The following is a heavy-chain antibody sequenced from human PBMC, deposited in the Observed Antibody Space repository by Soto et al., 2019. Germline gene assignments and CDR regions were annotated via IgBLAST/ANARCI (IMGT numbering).Heavy chain of an antibody. CDR3: AKSRSVVVPAAIVLDY. CDR2: ISGSGGST. CDR1: GFTFSSYA. V-gene: IGHV3-23*01. D-gene: IGHD2-2*02. J-gene: IGHJ4*02. Sequence: GGSLRLSCAASGFTFSSYAMSWVRQAPGKGLEWVSAISGSGGSTYYADSVKGRFTISRDNSKNTLYLQMNSLRAEDTAVYYCAKSRSVVVPAAIVLDYWGQGTLVTVPQ.